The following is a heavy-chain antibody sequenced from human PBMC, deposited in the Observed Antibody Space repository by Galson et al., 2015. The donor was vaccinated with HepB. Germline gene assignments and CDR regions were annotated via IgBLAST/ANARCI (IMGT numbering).Heavy chain of an antibody. Sequence: SLRLSCAASGFTFSSYWMHWVRQAPGKGLVWVSRINSDGSSTSYADSVKGRFTISRDNAKNTLYLQMNSLRAEDTAVYYCARMGRYGDYGVSYYFDYWGQGTLVTVSS. J-gene: IGHJ4*02. D-gene: IGHD4-17*01. V-gene: IGHV3-74*01. CDR2: INSDGSST. CDR1: GFTFSSYW. CDR3: ARMGRYGDYGVSYYFDY.